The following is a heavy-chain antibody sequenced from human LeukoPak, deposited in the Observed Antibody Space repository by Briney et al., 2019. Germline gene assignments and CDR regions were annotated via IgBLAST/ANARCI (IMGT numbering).Heavy chain of an antibody. CDR3: AKDHGGSYFPEYFQH. CDR1: GFTFSNYA. D-gene: IGHD1-26*01. CDR2: IRYDGSNK. Sequence: GGSLRLSCAASGFTFSNYAMTWVRQAPGKGLEWVAFIRYDGSNKYYADSVKGRFTISRDNSKNTLYLQMNSLRAEDTAVYYCAKDHGGSYFPEYFQHWGQGTLVTVSS. J-gene: IGHJ1*01. V-gene: IGHV3-30*02.